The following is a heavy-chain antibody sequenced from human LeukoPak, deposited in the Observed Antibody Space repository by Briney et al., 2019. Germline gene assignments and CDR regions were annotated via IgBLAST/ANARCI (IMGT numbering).Heavy chain of an antibody. V-gene: IGHV4-30-4*01. CDR1: GGSISSGDYY. Sequence: SETLSLTCTVSGGSISSGDYYWSWIRQPPGKGLEWIGYIYYSGSTYYNPSLKSRVTISVDTSKNQFSLKLSSVTAADTAVYYCARELELRGSGSCWAFDYWGQGTLVTVSS. J-gene: IGHJ4*02. CDR2: IYYSGST. CDR3: ARELELRGSGSCWAFDY. D-gene: IGHD3-10*01.